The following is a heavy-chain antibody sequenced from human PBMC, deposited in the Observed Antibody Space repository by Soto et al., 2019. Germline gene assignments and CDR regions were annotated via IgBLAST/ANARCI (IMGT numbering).Heavy chain of an antibody. Sequence: QVQLVQSGAEVKKPGSSVKVSCKASGGTFSSYAFSWVRQAPGQGLEWMGGIIPIFGTANYAQKFQGRVTITADKSTSTAYMELSSLRSEDTAVYYCARSIVVVTAPLDAFDIWGQGTMVTVSS. CDR1: GGTFSSYA. CDR3: ARSIVVVTAPLDAFDI. D-gene: IGHD2-21*02. V-gene: IGHV1-69*06. J-gene: IGHJ3*02. CDR2: IIPIFGTA.